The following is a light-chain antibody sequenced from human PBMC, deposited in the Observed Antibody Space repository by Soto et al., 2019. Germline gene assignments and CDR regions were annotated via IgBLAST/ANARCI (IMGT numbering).Light chain of an antibody. CDR2: AVS. J-gene: IGLJ1*01. CDR1: SNDVGAYNY. V-gene: IGLV2-14*01. Sequence: QSVLTQPASMSGSPGQSITISCAGTSNDVGAYNYVSWYQHHPGQAPKLMIYAVSDRPSGVSDRFSGSKSGISASLTISGLQTEDEADYYCISYTDRQSYLFGTGTKVTVL. CDR3: ISYTDRQSYL.